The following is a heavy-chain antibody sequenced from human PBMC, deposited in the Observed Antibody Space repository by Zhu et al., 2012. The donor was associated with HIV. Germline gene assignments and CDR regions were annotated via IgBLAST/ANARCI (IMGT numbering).Heavy chain of an antibody. Sequence: QVQLQESGPELVKPSQTLSLTCTVSGASISSNNYYWSWIRQPPGKGLEWIGYIYFTGNTYYNASLENRLTISIDTSKNQFSLKLNSVTAADTAVYYCARNRETPAGLSAEFDYWGQGXPGHRLL. CDR3: ARNRETPAGLSAEFDY. D-gene: IGHD2-2*01. CDR2: IYFTGNT. J-gene: IGHJ4*02. CDR1: GASISSNNYY. V-gene: IGHV4-30-4*01.